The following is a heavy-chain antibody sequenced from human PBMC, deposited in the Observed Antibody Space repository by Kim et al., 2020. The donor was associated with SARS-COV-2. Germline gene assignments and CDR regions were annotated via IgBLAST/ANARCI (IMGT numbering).Heavy chain of an antibody. J-gene: IGHJ5*02. CDR1: GFSFSSYA. CDR2: IQPSGDST. CDR3: AKDGP. Sequence: GGSLRLSCAASGFSFSSYAMSWVRQTPGKGLEWVSGIQPSGDSTFYTDSVKGRFTISRDNSMNMVFLQMNSLRAEDTALYHCAKDGPWG. V-gene: IGHV3-23*01.